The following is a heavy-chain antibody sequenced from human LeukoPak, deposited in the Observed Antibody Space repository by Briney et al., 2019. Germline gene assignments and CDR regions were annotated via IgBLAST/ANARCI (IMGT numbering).Heavy chain of an antibody. V-gene: IGHV4-59*11. Sequence: SETLSLTCIVSGGSITSHYWSWLRQPPGKGLEWIGYIYDTGNTNYNPSLRSRVTISVGTSKDQFSLRLSSVTAADTAVYYCARARVRSYSYDSDGSYTSDWIFDLWGRGTLVTVSS. CDR2: IYDTGNT. J-gene: IGHJ2*01. CDR3: ARARVRSYSYDSDGSYTSDWIFDL. D-gene: IGHD3-22*01. CDR1: GGSITSHY.